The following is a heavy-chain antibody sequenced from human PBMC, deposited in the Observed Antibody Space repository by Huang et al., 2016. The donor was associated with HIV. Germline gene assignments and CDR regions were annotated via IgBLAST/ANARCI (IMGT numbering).Heavy chain of an antibody. Sequence: QVQLVQSGAEVKKPGASVKVSCKTSGYTFTSYSINWVRQAPGPGLEWMGIINPDVDSTSYAPKFQGRVTMTRDTSTSTVYMELSSLRSEDTAMYYCAREGQGYAMDVWGQGTTVTVSS. CDR1: GYTFTSYS. J-gene: IGHJ6*02. CDR2: INPDVDST. V-gene: IGHV1-46*01. CDR3: AREGQGYAMDV.